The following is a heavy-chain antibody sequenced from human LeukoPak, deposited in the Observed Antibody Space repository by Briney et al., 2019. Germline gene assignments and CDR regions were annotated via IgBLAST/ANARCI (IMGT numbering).Heavy chain of an antibody. CDR3: ARVLLWFGELLGNWYFDL. D-gene: IGHD3-10*01. V-gene: IGHV4-30-4*08. CDR1: GGSISSSDYY. CDR2: IYYSGST. Sequence: KPSETLSLTCTVSGGSISSSDYYWSWIRQPPGKGLEWIGYIYYSGSTYYNPSLKSRVTISVDTSKNQFSLKLSSVTAADTAVYYCARVLLWFGELLGNWYFDLWGRGTLVTVSS. J-gene: IGHJ2*01.